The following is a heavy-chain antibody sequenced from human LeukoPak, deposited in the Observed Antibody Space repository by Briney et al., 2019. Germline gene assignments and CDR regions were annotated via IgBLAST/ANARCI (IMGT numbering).Heavy chain of an antibody. D-gene: IGHD6-13*01. CDR3: ARKSGYSSSYGDY. CDR1: GYTFSSYG. J-gene: IGHJ4*02. V-gene: IGHV1-18*01. Sequence: ASVNVSCKASGYTFSSYGISWVRQAPGQGLEWLGWISAYKGNTKNAQKLQDRVTMTTDTSTSTAYMELRSLRSDDTAVYYCARKSGYSSSYGDYWGQGTLVTVSS. CDR2: ISAYKGNT.